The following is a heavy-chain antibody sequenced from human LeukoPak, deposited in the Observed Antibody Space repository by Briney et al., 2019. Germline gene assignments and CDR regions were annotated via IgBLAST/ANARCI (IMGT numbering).Heavy chain of an antibody. CDR1: GFTFSNYG. Sequence: PGGSLRLPCAASGFTFSNYGMHWVRQAPGKGLEWVAVIWYDGRNKYYADSVKGRFTISRDNSKNTLYLQMNSLRAEDTAVYYCARDPTGLYWYFDLWGRGTLVTVSS. CDR2: IWYDGRNK. CDR3: ARDPTGLYWYFDL. J-gene: IGHJ2*01. V-gene: IGHV3-33*01.